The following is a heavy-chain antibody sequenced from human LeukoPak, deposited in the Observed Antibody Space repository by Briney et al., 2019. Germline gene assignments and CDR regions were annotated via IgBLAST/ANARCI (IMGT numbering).Heavy chain of an antibody. CDR3: ALVGAHKVLSGDY. CDR2: IIPIFGTA. CDR1: GGTFSSYA. Sequence: SAKVSCKASGGTFSSYAISWVRQAPGQGLEWMGGIIPIFGTANYAQKFQGRVTITADESTSTAYMELSSLRSEDTAVYYCALVGAHKVLSGDYWGQGTLVTVSS. J-gene: IGHJ4*02. V-gene: IGHV1-69*01. D-gene: IGHD1-26*01.